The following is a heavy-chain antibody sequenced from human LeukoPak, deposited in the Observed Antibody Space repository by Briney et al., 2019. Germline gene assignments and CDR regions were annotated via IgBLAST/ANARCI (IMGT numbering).Heavy chain of an antibody. D-gene: IGHD2-2*03. CDR3: ASGRGYCSSTSCYGWFDP. Sequence: SETLSLTCTVSGGSISSSSYYWGWIRQPPGKGLEWIGSIYYSGSTYYNPSLKSRVTISVDTSKNQFSLKLSSVTAADTAVYYCASGRGYCSSTSCYGWFDPWGQGTLVTVSS. V-gene: IGHV4-39*01. CDR2: IYYSGST. CDR1: GGSISSSSYY. J-gene: IGHJ5*02.